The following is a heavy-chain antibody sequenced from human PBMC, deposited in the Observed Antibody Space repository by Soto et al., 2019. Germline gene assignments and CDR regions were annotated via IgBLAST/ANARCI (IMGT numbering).Heavy chain of an antibody. CDR1: GYTFTSYG. D-gene: IGHD2-2*01. CDR3: ARVLVPQDYYYGMDV. V-gene: IGHV1-18*04. Sequence: ASLKVSCKASGYTFTSYGISWVRYAPGQRIECTLWTSAYNVNTNYSQNLHSIVTITTDTSTSTDDRELRGVRSDDRIVYYCARVLVPQDYYYGMDVWGQGATVTVSS. J-gene: IGHJ6*02. CDR2: TSAYNVNT.